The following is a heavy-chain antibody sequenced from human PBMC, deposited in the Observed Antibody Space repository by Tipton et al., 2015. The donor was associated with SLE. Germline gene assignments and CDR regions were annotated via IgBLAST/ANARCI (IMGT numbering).Heavy chain of an antibody. D-gene: IGHD3-10*01. V-gene: IGHV4-59*12. J-gene: IGHJ3*02. CDR3: ARAQHVGGDI. CDR1: GGSISSCY. CDR2: IYYSGST. Sequence: TLSLTCTVSGGSISSCYWSWGWKPPRKGLERIGDIYYSGSTNSNPSLKTRVTISVDTSKNQFSLKLSSVTAADTAVYYCARAQHVGGDIWGQRTMVAASS.